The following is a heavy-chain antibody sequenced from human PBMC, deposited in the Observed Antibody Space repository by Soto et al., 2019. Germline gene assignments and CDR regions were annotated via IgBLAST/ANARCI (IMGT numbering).Heavy chain of an antibody. CDR1: GFTFDDYA. CDR3: AKDLTVVVVAAVAGGFDI. D-gene: IGHD2-15*01. V-gene: IGHV3-9*01. Sequence: EVQLVESGGGLVQPGRSLRLSCAASGFTFDDYAMHWVRQAPGKGLEWDSGISWNSGSIGYADSVKGRFTISRDNAKNSLYLQMNSLRAEDTALYYCAKDLTVVVVAAVAGGFDIWGQGTMVNVSS. CDR2: ISWNSGSI. J-gene: IGHJ3*02.